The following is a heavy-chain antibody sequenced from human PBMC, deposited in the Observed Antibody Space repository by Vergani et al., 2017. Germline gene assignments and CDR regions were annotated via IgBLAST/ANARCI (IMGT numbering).Heavy chain of an antibody. J-gene: IGHJ5*02. Sequence: QVQLQESGPGLVKPSGTLSLTCAVSGGSISSSNWWSWVRQPPGKGLEWIGEIYHSGSTNYNPSLKSRVTISVDKSKNQFSLKLSSVTAADTAVYYGRYVAPIAARPNWFDPWGQGTLVTVSS. V-gene: IGHV4-4*02. CDR1: GGSISSSNW. CDR3: RYVAPIAARPNWFDP. CDR2: IYHSGST. D-gene: IGHD6-6*01.